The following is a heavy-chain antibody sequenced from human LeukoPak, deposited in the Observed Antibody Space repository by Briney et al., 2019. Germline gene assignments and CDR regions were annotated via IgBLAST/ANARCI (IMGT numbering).Heavy chain of an antibody. Sequence: GGSLRLSCAASGFTFSRYSINWVRQAPGKGLEWVSYISSSSSSSSTIYYADSVKGRFTISRDNAQNSLYLQMNSLRAEDTAVYYCARVGGVAVTGNSNCWGQGTLVTVSS. CDR3: ARVGGVAVTGNSNC. CDR1: GFTFSRYS. D-gene: IGHD6-19*01. V-gene: IGHV3-48*04. J-gene: IGHJ4*02. CDR2: ISSSSSSSSTI.